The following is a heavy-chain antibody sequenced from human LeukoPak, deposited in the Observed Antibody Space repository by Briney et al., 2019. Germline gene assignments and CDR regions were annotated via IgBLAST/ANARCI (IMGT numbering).Heavy chain of an antibody. D-gene: IGHD3-22*01. J-gene: IGHJ4*02. CDR3: ARDLRDSSGYEPFDY. V-gene: IGHV3-48*04. CDR1: GFTFSTYS. CDR2: ISSSSSTI. Sequence: PGGSLRLSCAASGFTFSTYSMNWVRQAPGKGLEWVSYISSSSSTIYYADSVKGRFTISRDNAKNSLYLQMNSLRAEDTAVYYCARDLRDSSGYEPFDYWGQGTLVTVSS.